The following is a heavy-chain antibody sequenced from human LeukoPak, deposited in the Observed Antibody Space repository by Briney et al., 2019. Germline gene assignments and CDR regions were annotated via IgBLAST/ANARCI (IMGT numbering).Heavy chain of an antibody. J-gene: IGHJ3*02. Sequence: GGSLRLSCAASGFTFSSYSMNWVRQAPGKGMEWVSSISSSSSYIYYAVSVKGRFTISRDNAKNSLYLQMNSLRAEGTAVYYCARDNPHYDAFDIWGQGTMVTVSS. CDR3: ARDNPHYDAFDI. CDR1: GFTFSSYS. CDR2: ISSSSSYI. V-gene: IGHV3-21*04.